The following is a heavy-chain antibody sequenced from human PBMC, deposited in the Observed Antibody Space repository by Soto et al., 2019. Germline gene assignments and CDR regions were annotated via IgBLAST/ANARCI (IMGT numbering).Heavy chain of an antibody. CDR1: GFTLWNYA. J-gene: IGHJ4*02. Sequence: GGSLRLSCAASGFTLWNYAMSWVRQAPGKGLEWVSAIGGRGSSTYYIHSVKGRFTISRDKSKNTLFLQLNSLKVEDTAIYYCAKFAANWESFDSWGQGTLVTVSS. CDR2: IGGRGSST. V-gene: IGHV3-23*01. CDR3: AKFAANWESFDS. D-gene: IGHD7-27*01.